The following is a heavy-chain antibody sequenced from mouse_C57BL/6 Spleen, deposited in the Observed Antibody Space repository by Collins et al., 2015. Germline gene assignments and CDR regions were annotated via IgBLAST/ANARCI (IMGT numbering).Heavy chain of an antibody. J-gene: IGHJ2*01. D-gene: IGHD2-3*01. Sequence: EVKLVESGGGLVKPGGSLKLSCAASGFTFSTYAMSWVHQTPEKRLEWVASISSGGSIYYPDSVKGRFTISRDNARNILYLQMSSLRSEDTAMYYCARGDDGYFGYFDYWGQGTTLTVSS. CDR1: GFTFSTYA. V-gene: IGHV5-6-5*01. CDR3: ARGDDGYFGYFDY. CDR2: ISSGGSI.